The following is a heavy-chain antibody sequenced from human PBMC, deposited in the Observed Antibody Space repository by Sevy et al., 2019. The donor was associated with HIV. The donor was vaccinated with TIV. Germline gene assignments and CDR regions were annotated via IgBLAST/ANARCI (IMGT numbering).Heavy chain of an antibody. Sequence: GGFLRLSCAASGFTFSSYAMSCVRQAPGKGLEWVSAISGSGGDTYYAHSVKGRFTISRDNSKNTLYLQMNSLRAEDTAVYYCAKDSLVLVGDAFDIWGQGTTVTVSS. CDR2: ISGSGGDT. CDR3: AKDSLVLVGDAFDI. D-gene: IGHD2-8*02. V-gene: IGHV3-23*01. J-gene: IGHJ3*02. CDR1: GFTFSSYA.